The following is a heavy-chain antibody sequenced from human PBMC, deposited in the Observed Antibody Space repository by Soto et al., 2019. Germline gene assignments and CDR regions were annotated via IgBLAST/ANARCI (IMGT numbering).Heavy chain of an antibody. V-gene: IGHV4-59*01. Sequence: SETLSLTCSVSGDSISSSYWSWIRQPPGKGLEWIGYIYYSGSTNYNPSLKSRVTISVDTSKNQFSLKLSSVTAADTAVYYCARDNGRENYYDSSGYWYYFDYWGQGTLVTVSS. D-gene: IGHD3-22*01. CDR1: GDSISSSY. CDR3: ARDNGRENYYDSSGYWYYFDY. J-gene: IGHJ4*02. CDR2: IYYSGST.